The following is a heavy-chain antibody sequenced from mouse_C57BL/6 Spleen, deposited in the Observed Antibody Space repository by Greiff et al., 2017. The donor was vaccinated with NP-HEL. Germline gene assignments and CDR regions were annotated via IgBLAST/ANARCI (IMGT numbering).Heavy chain of an antibody. V-gene: IGHV2-5*01. CDR2: IWRGGST. CDR3: AKNDYDSAWFAY. CDR1: GFSLTSYG. D-gene: IGHD2-4*01. Sequence: VQRVESGPGLVQPSQSLSITCTVSGFSLTSYGVHWVRQSPGKGLEWLGVIWRGGSTDYNAAFMSRLSITKDNSKSQVFFKMNSLQADDTAIYYCAKNDYDSAWFAYWGQGTLVTVSA. J-gene: IGHJ3*01.